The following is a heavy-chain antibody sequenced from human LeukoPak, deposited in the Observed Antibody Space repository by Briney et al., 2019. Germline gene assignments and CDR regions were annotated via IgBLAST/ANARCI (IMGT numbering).Heavy chain of an antibody. CDR3: ARGTGTTGALDI. J-gene: IGHJ3*02. V-gene: IGHV4-30-4*01. D-gene: IGHD1-1*01. Sequence: PSETLSLTCTVSGGSISSGDYYWSWIRQPPGKGLEWIGYIYYSGSTYYNPSLKSRVTISVDTSKNQFSLKLSSVTAADTAVYYCARGTGTTGALDIWGQGTMVTVSS. CDR1: GGSISSGDYY. CDR2: IYYSGST.